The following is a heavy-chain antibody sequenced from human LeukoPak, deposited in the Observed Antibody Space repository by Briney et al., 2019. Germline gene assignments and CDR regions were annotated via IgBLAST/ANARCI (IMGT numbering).Heavy chain of an antibody. D-gene: IGHD2-2*02. CDR1: GFTFSSYW. Sequence: GGSLRPSCAASGFTFSSYWMTWVRQAPGKGLEWVANIKPDGNEQHYVDSVKGRFTISRDNAKNSLYLQVDSLRAEDTAVYYCASIYGDYWGQGTLVTVSS. CDR3: ASIYGDY. V-gene: IGHV3-7*05. J-gene: IGHJ4*02. CDR2: IKPDGNEQ.